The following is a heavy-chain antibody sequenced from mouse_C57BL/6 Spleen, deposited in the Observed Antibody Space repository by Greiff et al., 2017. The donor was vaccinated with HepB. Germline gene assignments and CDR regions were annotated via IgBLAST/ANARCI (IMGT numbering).Heavy chain of an antibody. V-gene: IGHV1-4*01. CDR3: ARRGTTVESLYAMDY. CDR1: GYTFTSYT. CDR2: INPSSGYT. Sequence: GASVKMSCKASGYTFTSYTMHWVKQRPGQGLEWIGYINPSSGYTKYNQKFKDKATLTADKSSSTAYMQLSSLTSEDSAVYYCARRGTTVESLYAMDYWGQGTSVTVSS. J-gene: IGHJ4*01. D-gene: IGHD1-1*01.